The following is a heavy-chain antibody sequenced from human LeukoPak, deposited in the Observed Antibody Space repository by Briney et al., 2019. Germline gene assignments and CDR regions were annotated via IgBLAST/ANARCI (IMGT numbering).Heavy chain of an antibody. Sequence: ASVKVSCKASGYTFTSYDINWVRQATGQGLEWMGWMNPNSGNTGYAQKFQGRVTMTRNTSISTAYMELSSLRSEDTAVYYCARGHAEVYVWGSYRYTGVLDYWGQGTLVTVSS. CDR3: ARGHAEVYVWGSYRYTGVLDY. J-gene: IGHJ4*02. CDR1: GYTFTSYD. D-gene: IGHD3-16*02. CDR2: MNPNSGNT. V-gene: IGHV1-8*01.